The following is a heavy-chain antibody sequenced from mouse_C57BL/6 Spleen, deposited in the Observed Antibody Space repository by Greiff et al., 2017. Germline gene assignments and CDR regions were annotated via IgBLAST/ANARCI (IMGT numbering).Heavy chain of an antibody. CDR3: ARAQAAAY. J-gene: IGHJ3*01. Sequence: QVQLQQSGADLVQPGASVKLSCKASGYTFTSYWMQWVQQRPGQGLEWIGEIDPSDSYTNYNQKFKGKATLTEDTSSSASYMQLSSLSSEYSADYYCARAQAAAYWGQGTLVTVSA. V-gene: IGHV1-50*01. D-gene: IGHD3-2*02. CDR1: GYTFTSYW. CDR2: IDPSDSYT.